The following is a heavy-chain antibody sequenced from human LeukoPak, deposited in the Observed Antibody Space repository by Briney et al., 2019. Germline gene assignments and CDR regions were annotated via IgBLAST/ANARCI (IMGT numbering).Heavy chain of an antibody. CDR2: IYYSGST. J-gene: IGHJ6*02. CDR3: ARERGPILYYYYGVDV. V-gene: IGHV4-59*01. Sequence: SETLSLTCTVSGDSISSYYWSWIRQPPGKGLEWIGYIYYSGSTNYNPSLKSRVTISLITSKNHLSLRLNSVTTADTAVYYCARERGPILYYYYGVDVWGPGTTVIVSS. CDR1: GDSISSYY.